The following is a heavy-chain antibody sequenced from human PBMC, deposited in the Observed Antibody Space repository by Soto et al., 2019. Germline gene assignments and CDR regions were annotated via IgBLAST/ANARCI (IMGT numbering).Heavy chain of an antibody. Sequence: SETLSLTCTVSGGSISSYYWSWIRQPPGKGLEWIEYIYYSGSTNYNPSLKSRVTISVDTSKNQYSMKLSSVAAADTAVYYCARHGLSDSSGFYLIDCWGQGTLVTVSS. CDR2: IYYSGST. D-gene: IGHD3-22*01. V-gene: IGHV4-59*08. J-gene: IGHJ4*02. CDR1: GGSISSYY. CDR3: ARHGLSDSSGFYLIDC.